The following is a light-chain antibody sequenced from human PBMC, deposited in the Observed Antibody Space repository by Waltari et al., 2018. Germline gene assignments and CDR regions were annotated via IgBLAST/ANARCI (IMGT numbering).Light chain of an antibody. CDR2: GAS. V-gene: IGKV3-20*01. CDR3: QQYGSSVMYT. J-gene: IGKJ2*01. CDR1: QSLTRRY. Sequence: EIVLTQSPGTLSLSPGERATLSCRASQSLTRRYLAWYQQKPGQAPRPLIYGASSRAAGIPDRLSGSGSGTDFTLTISRLEPEDFAVYYCQQYGSSVMYTFGQGTKLEIK.